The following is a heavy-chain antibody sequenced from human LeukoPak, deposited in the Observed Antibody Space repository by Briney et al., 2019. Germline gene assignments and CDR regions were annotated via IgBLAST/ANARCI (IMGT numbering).Heavy chain of an antibody. CDR2: ISYDGNNK. CDR3: ATRGSYYEDY. CDR1: GLSFSSYG. J-gene: IGHJ4*02. D-gene: IGHD1-26*01. Sequence: GGSLRLSCTASGLSFSSYGMHWVXQAXXXGLEWVAIISYDGNNKYYVDSVKGRFTISRDISKNTLYLQMNSLRAEDTAVYYCATRGSYYEDYWGQGTLVTVSS. V-gene: IGHV3-30*03.